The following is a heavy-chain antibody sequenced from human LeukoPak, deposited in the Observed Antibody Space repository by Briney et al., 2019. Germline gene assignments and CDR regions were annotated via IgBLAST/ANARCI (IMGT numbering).Heavy chain of an antibody. CDR3: AREAGYDFWSGYEDYGMDV. CDR1: GGSISSYY. D-gene: IGHD3-3*01. V-gene: IGHV4-4*07. CDR2: IYTSGST. J-gene: IGHJ6*02. Sequence: SETLSLTCTVSGGSISSYYWSWIRQPAGKGLEWIGRIYTSGSTNYNPSLKSRVTMSVGTSKNQFSLKLSSVTAADTAVYYCAREAGYDFWSGYEDYGMDVWGQGTTVTVSS.